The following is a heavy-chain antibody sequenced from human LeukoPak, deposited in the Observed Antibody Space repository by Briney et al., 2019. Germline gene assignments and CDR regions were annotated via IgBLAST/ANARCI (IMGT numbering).Heavy chain of an antibody. J-gene: IGHJ4*02. CDR3: ARGRSQIYCFDY. D-gene: IGHD3-10*01. V-gene: IGHV3-23*01. Sequence: PGGSLRLSCAASGFTFSSYAMSWVRQAPGKGLEWVSAISGSGRSTYYADSVKGRFTISRDNSKNTLYLQMNSLRAEDTAVYYCARGRSQIYCFDYWGQGTLVTVSS. CDR1: GFTFSSYA. CDR2: ISGSGRST.